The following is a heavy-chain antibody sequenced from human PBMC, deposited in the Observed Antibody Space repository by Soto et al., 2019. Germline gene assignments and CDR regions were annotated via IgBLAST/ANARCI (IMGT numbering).Heavy chain of an antibody. CDR3: ARSITGNVSYYYGMDV. CDR1: GGTFSSYA. V-gene: IGHV1-69*12. Sequence: QVQLVQSGAEVKKPGSSVKVSCKASGGTFSSYAISWVRQAPGQGLEWMGGIIPIFATADYAQKFQGRVTITADESTSTAYMELSSVRSEDTAVYYCARSITGNVSYYYGMDVWGQGTTVTVSS. D-gene: IGHD1-20*01. CDR2: IIPIFATA. J-gene: IGHJ6*02.